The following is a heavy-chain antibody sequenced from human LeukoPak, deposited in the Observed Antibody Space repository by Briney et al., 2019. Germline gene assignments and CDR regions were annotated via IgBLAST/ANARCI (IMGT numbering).Heavy chain of an antibody. CDR3: ARGGGNLLPFFDPKYYYYMDV. V-gene: IGHV4-34*01. Sequence: PSETLSLTCAVYGGSSSGYYWSWIRRSPGKGLEWIAEINHSGGTNYNPSLRSRVTVFLDTSKNQFSLKLRSVTAADTAVYYCARGGGNLLPFFDPKYYYYMDVWGKGTTVTVSS. J-gene: IGHJ6*03. CDR2: INHSGGT. D-gene: IGHD3-9*01. CDR1: GGSSSGYY.